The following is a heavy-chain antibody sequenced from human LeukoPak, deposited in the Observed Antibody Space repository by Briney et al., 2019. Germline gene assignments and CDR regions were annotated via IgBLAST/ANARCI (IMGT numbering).Heavy chain of an antibody. CDR1: GGSINNYY. CDR3: ARTPQGDNYFDY. CDR2: IYSSGKT. V-gene: IGHV4-4*07. J-gene: IGHJ4*02. D-gene: IGHD3-9*01. Sequence: SETLSLTCTVSGGSINNYYWTWIRQPAGEGLEWIGRIYSSGKTNYNPSLKSRVTMSVDTSNNQLSLMMTSVTAADTAVFYCARTPQGDNYFDYWGQGHLVTVSS.